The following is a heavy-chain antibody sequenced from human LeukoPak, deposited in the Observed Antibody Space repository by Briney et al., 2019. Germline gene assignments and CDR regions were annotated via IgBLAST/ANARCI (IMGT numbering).Heavy chain of an antibody. CDR3: ARGKGIYTSFPHDDY. Sequence: ASVKVSCKASGYTFTNYYIYWVRQAPGQGLEWMGIIKPSGGSTTYAQKFQGRVTLTRDTSTSTIYMELSSLRSDDTAVYYCARGKGIYTSFPHDDYWGLGTLVTVSS. J-gene: IGHJ4*02. D-gene: IGHD3-10*01. V-gene: IGHV1-46*01. CDR2: IKPSGGST. CDR1: GYTFTNYY.